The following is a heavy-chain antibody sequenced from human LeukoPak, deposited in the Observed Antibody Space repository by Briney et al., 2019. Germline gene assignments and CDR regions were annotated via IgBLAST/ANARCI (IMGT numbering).Heavy chain of an antibody. CDR2: INPSGGST. J-gene: IGHJ6*04. CDR3: ARFSGSGSYHYYGMDV. Sequence: ASVKVSCKASGYTFTSYYMHWVRQAPGQGLEWMGIINPSGGSTSYAQKFQGRVTMTRDTSTSTVYMELSSLRSEDTAVYCCARFSGSGSYHYYGMDVWGKGTTVTVSS. D-gene: IGHD3-10*01. V-gene: IGHV1-46*01. CDR1: GYTFTSYY.